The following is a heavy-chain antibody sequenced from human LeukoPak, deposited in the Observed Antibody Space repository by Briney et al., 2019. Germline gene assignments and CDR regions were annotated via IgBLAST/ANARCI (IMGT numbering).Heavy chain of an antibody. CDR2: IYSSGST. V-gene: IGHV4-39*01. D-gene: IGHD3-22*01. CDR3: ARYVVVITLRRSYYMDV. J-gene: IGHJ6*03. Sequence: PSETLSLTCAVSGASISGSGYYWGWIRQPPGKGLEWIGNIYSSGSTYYNASLQSRVTISIDTSKNQFSLRLNSVTAADTAVYYCARYVVVITLRRSYYMDVWGKGTTVTVSS. CDR1: GASISGSGYY.